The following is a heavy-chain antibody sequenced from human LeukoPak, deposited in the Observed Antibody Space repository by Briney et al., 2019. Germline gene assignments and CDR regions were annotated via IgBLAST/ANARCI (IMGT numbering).Heavy chain of an antibody. CDR3: ARKRPYSSSWYGQNWFDP. CDR2: ISHSGST. J-gene: IGHJ5*02. Sequence: PSETLSLTCAVYGGSFSGYYWSWLRQPPGKGLEWIGGISHSGSTNYSPALKSRVTISVDTSNNQFSLKLSSVTAADTAVYYCARKRPYSSSWYGQNWFDPWGQGTLVTVSS. CDR1: GGSFSGYY. D-gene: IGHD6-13*01. V-gene: IGHV4-34*01.